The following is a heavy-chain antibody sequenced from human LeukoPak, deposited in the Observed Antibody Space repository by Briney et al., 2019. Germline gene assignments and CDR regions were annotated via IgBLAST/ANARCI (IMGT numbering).Heavy chain of an antibody. Sequence: PSETLSLTCTVSGGSITSYYWSWIRRPPGKGLEWIGYLFHSGTRRYNPSLKSRVTISADTTKNQIFLTLNSTTAADTVVYYCARRRGWKQQLVYFDYWGQGTLATVSS. J-gene: IGHJ4*02. CDR2: LFHSGTR. CDR1: GGSITSYY. V-gene: IGHV4-59*08. D-gene: IGHD6-13*01. CDR3: ARRRGWKQQLVYFDY.